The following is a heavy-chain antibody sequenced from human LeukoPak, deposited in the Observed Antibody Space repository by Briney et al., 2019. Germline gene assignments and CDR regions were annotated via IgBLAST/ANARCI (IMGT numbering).Heavy chain of an antibody. Sequence: GGSLRLSCAASGFTFSSYAMSWVRQAPGKGLEWVSSISSSSSYIYYADSVKGRFTISRDNAKNSLYLQMNSLRAEDTAVYYCAREILITMVPGDWFDPWGQGTLVTVSS. CDR1: GFTFSSYA. CDR3: AREILITMVPGDWFDP. V-gene: IGHV3-21*01. J-gene: IGHJ5*02. D-gene: IGHD3-10*01. CDR2: ISSSSSYI.